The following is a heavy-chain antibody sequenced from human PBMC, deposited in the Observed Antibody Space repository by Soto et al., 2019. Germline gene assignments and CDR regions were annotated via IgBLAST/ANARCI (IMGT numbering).Heavy chain of an antibody. CDR3: LRRDGYKDFDY. V-gene: IGHV3-73*01. CDR2: IRSKANSYAT. CDR1: GFTFSGSA. J-gene: IGHJ4*02. Sequence: GGSLRLSCAASGFTFSGSAMHWFRQASGKGLEWVGRIRSKANSYATAYAASVKGRFIISRDDSKNTAYLQMNSLKTEDTAVYYCLRRDGYKDFDYWGQGTLVNVSS. D-gene: IGHD5-12*01.